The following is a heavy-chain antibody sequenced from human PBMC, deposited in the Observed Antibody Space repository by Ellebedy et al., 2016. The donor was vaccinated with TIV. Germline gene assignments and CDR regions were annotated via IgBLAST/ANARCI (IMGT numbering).Heavy chain of an antibody. J-gene: IGHJ4*02. CDR1: GFIFSNYA. CDR2: ISGDGSNT. Sequence: GESLKISCAASGFIFSNYAMSWVRQVPGKGPEWVSAISGDGSNTFYADSVEGRFAISRDNSKNTLYLQMNYLSAEDTAVYYCAKAFWLASASPYTFDYWGQGSLVTVSS. D-gene: IGHD3-9*01. V-gene: IGHV3-23*01. CDR3: AKAFWLASASPYTFDY.